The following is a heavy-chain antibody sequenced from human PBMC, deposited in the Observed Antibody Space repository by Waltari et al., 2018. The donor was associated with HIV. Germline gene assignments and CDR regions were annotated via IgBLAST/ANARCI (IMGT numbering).Heavy chain of an antibody. CDR2: ISRNGAKT. CDR1: GFSFGDYD. Sequence: EAQLLESGGGLVQPGGSLRVSCAASGFSFGDYDMSWVRQATGKGLQWVSSISRNGAKTHYGDSVRGRFTISRDNSKNTLSLQMDSLRVEDTAIYYCAKDGAIDIWGQGTMVTVSS. V-gene: IGHV3-23*01. CDR3: AKDGAIDI. J-gene: IGHJ3*02.